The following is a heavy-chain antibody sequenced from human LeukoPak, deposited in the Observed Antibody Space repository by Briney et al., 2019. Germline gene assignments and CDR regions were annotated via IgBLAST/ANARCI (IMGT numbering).Heavy chain of an antibody. CDR3: AKRGAGYYFDY. D-gene: IGHD6-19*01. CDR2: ITDSSGNT. CDR1: GFTFSSYA. J-gene: IGHJ4*02. Sequence: PGGSLRLSCAASGFTFSSYAMSWVRQAPGKGLVWVSTITDSSGNTFYADSVKGRFTISRDNSKSTLYLQMNSLRAEDTAVYYCAKRGAGYYFDYWGQGTLVTVSS. V-gene: IGHV3-23*01.